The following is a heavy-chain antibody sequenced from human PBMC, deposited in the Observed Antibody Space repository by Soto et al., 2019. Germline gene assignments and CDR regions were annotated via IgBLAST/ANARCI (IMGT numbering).Heavy chain of an antibody. CDR2: ISYDGSNK. J-gene: IGHJ4*02. D-gene: IGHD5-12*01. CDR1: GFTFSSYG. CDR3: AKPAVYSGYNFDY. Sequence: PGESLKISCAASGFTFSSYGMHWVRQAPGKGLEWVAVISYDGSNKYYADSVKGRFTISRDNSKNTLYLQMNSLRAEDTAVYYCAKPAVYSGYNFDYWGRGTLVTVSS. V-gene: IGHV3-30*18.